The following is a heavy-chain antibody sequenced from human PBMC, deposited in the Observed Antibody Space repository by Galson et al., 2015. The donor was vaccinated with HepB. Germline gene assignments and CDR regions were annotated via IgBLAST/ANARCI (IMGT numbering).Heavy chain of an antibody. CDR3: AREVIGEGHQTDAFDI. D-gene: IGHD2-21*01. CDR1: GFTLSSYW. CDR2: IKSDGKRT. J-gene: IGHJ3*02. V-gene: IGHV3-74*01. Sequence: SLRLSCAVSGFTLSSYWMHWARQAPGKGLVWVSRIKSDGKRTSYADSVKGRFTISRDNAKNMLYLQMSSLRAEDTAVYYCAREVIGEGHQTDAFDIWGQGTMVTVSS.